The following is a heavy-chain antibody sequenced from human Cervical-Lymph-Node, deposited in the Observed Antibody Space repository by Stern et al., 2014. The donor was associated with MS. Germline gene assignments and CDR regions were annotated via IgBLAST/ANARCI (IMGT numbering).Heavy chain of an antibody. CDR3: ARDNGGWSVDS. Sequence: VQLLQSGAEVKQPGASVKVSCKAFGYTFTSNKMHWVRQAPGQGLEWMGIINPGGGSTRYAQKLQGRVTMTRDTSTSTVYMELTSLRSEDTAVYSCARDNGGWSVDSWGQGTLVIVSS. CDR2: INPGGGST. J-gene: IGHJ4*02. V-gene: IGHV1-46*01. D-gene: IGHD6-19*01. CDR1: GYTFTSNK.